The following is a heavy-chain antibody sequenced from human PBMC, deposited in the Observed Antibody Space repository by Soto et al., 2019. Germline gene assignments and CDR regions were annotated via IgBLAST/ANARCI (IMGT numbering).Heavy chain of an antibody. CDR1: GFTFDDYA. Sequence: EVQLVESGGGLVQPGRSLRLSCAASGFTFDDYAMHWVRQAPGKGLEWVSGISWNSGSIGYADSVKGRFTISRDNAKNSLYLQMNSLRAEDTALYYCAKDLVWLVYWGQGTLVTVSS. V-gene: IGHV3-9*01. CDR2: ISWNSGSI. D-gene: IGHD6-19*01. J-gene: IGHJ4*02. CDR3: AKDLVWLVY.